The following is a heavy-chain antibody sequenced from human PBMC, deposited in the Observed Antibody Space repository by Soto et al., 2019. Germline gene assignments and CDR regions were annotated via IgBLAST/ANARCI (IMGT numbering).Heavy chain of an antibody. CDR1: GYTFTDYY. V-gene: IGHV1-2*02. CDR2: INPNSGGT. Sequence: ASVKVSCKASGYTFTDYYIHWVRQAPGQGLEWMGWINPNSGGTNYAQKFQGRVTMTRDTSISTAYMELSRLISDDTAVYYCARGDVRVVASFDPWGQEPWSPSPQ. CDR3: ARGDVRVVASFDP. J-gene: IGHJ5*02. D-gene: IGHD2-15*01.